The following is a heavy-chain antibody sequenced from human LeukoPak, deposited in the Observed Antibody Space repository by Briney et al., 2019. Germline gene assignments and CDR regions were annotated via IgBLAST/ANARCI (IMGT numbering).Heavy chain of an antibody. J-gene: IGHJ3*02. CDR2: IDYTGTT. V-gene: IGHV4-59*01. CDR3: ARDHALGYFDI. Sequence: PSETLSLTCTVSGGSISYSHWTWIRQPPGKGLEWIGYIDYTGTTAYNTSLKSRATMSVDTSENKFTLRLTSATAADTAFYYCARDHALGYFDIWGPGTRVTVSS. D-gene: IGHD5-12*01. CDR1: GGSISYSH.